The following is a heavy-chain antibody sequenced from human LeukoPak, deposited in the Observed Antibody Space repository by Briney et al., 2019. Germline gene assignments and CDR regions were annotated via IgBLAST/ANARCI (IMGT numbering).Heavy chain of an antibody. V-gene: IGHV1-69*13. J-gene: IGHJ5*02. Sequence: ASVKVSCKASGGTFSSYAISWVRQAPGQGLEWMGGLSPVLATYAQKFQGRVTITADESTDTVYMELGSLTSEDTATYFCARDRKISARPGGWFDPWGQGTLVTVSS. CDR1: GGTFSSYA. CDR3: ARDRKISARPGGWFDP. CDR2: LSPVLA. D-gene: IGHD6-6*01.